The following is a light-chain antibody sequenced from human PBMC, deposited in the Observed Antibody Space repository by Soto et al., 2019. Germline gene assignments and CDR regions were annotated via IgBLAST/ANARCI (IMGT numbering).Light chain of an antibody. CDR2: DAS. CDR1: QSVSSY. Sequence: EIVFTQSPATLSLSPGERATLSCSASQSVSSYLAWYQQKPGQAPRLLIYDASNSATGVPARFSGSGSGTDFTLTISSLEPEDFALYYCQQRNNWPPITFGQGTRLEIK. J-gene: IGKJ5*01. V-gene: IGKV3-11*01. CDR3: QQRNNWPPIT.